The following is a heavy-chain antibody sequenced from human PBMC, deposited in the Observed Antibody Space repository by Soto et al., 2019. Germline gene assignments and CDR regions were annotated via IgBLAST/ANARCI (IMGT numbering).Heavy chain of an antibody. CDR2: IYHSGST. D-gene: IGHD2-15*01. CDR3: ARGISGGRHFDY. V-gene: IGHV4-4*02. CDR1: GGSISSSNW. Sequence: QVQLQESGPGLVKPSGTLSLTCAVSGGSISSSNWWSWVRQPPGKGLEWIGEIYHSGSTNYNPSLKSRXIIXVXMSKNQFSLKRSSVTAADTAVYYCARGISGGRHFDYWGQGTLVTVSS. J-gene: IGHJ4*02.